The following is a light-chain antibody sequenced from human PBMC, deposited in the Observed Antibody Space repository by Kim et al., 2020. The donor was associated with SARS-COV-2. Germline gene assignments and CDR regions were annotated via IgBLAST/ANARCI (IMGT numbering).Light chain of an antibody. CDR1: SSNIGNNC. Sequence: GQKVTSSCSGSSSNIGNNCVSWYQQLPGTAPKLLIYDNNKRPSGIPDRFSGSKSGTSATLGITGLQTGDEADYYCGTWDSSLSAVVFGGGTQLTVL. CDR3: GTWDSSLSAVV. CDR2: DNN. V-gene: IGLV1-51*01. J-gene: IGLJ2*01.